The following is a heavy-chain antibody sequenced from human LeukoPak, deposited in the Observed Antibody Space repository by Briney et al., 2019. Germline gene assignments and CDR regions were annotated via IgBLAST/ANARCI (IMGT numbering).Heavy chain of an antibody. CDR3: ARGYSSGWTRCDFDY. Sequence: ASVKVSCKASGYTFTSYGISWVRQAPGQGLEWMGWISAYNGSTNYAQKLQGRVTMTTDTSTSTAYMELRSLRSDDTAVYYCARGYSSGWTRCDFDYWGQGTLVTVSS. CDR2: ISAYNGST. J-gene: IGHJ4*02. D-gene: IGHD6-19*01. CDR1: GYTFTSYG. V-gene: IGHV1-18*01.